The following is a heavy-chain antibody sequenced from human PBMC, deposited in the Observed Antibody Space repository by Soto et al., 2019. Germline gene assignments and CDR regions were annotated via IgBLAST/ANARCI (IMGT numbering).Heavy chain of an antibody. Sequence: GGSLRLSCAASGFTFSSYAMSWVRQAPGKGLEWVSAISGSGGSTYYADSVKGRFTISRDNSKNTLYLQVNSLRAEDTAVYYCAKVQGDIVVVPAAIGYLYYYGMDVWGQGTTVTVSS. CDR2: ISGSGGST. J-gene: IGHJ6*02. D-gene: IGHD2-2*02. CDR3: AKVQGDIVVVPAAIGYLYYYGMDV. CDR1: GFTFSSYA. V-gene: IGHV3-23*01.